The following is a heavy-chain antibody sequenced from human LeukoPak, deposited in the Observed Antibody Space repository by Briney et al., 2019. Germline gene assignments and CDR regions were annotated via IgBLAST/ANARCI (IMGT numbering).Heavy chain of an antibody. CDR1: GFTFSSYS. J-gene: IGHJ4*02. Sequence: GGSLRLSCAASGFTFSSYSMNWVRQAPGKGLEWVAIISYDGTNKYYADSVKGRFTISRDNSKNTLYLQMNSLRAEDTAVYYCATEWVVGATIDYFDYWGQGTLVTVSS. CDR3: ATEWVVGATIDYFDY. D-gene: IGHD1-26*01. CDR2: ISYDGTNK. V-gene: IGHV3-30*03.